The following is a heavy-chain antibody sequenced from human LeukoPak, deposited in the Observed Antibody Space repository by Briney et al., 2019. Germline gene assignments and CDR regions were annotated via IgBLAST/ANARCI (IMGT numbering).Heavy chain of an antibody. V-gene: IGHV1-8*01. CDR3: ARAGEGIFDY. CDR2: MNPHSGKT. D-gene: IGHD3-10*01. Sequence: ASVKVSCKASGYPFNNYDINWVRQATGQGLEWMGWMNPHSGKTGYAQNFQGRVTMTRDTSISTAYMELSSLRSEDTAVYYCARAGEGIFDYWGQGTLVTVSS. CDR1: GYPFNNYD. J-gene: IGHJ4*02.